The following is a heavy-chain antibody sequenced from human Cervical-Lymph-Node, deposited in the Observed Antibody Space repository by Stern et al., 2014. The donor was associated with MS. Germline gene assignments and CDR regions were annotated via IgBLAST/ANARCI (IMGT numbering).Heavy chain of an antibody. D-gene: IGHD6-19*01. CDR1: GGILSSSV. J-gene: IGHJ4*02. Sequence: QVQLVESGAEVKKPGSSVKVSCKTSGGILSSSVIHWVRQAPGNGLEWMGVIIPVVNAPNYAQKFQGRVTITADESTNMVYMELSSLRSEDTAIYYCASGISGRVPPPFWGQGTLVSVSS. CDR2: IIPVVNAP. V-gene: IGHV1-69*01. CDR3: ASGISGRVPPPF.